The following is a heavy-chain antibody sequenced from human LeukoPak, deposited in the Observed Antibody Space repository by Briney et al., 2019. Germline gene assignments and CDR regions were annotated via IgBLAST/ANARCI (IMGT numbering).Heavy chain of an antibody. J-gene: IGHJ4*02. V-gene: IGHV3-30*03. CDR2: ISYDGSNK. CDR1: GFTFSSYG. Sequence: GGSLRLSCAASGFTFSSYGMHWVRQAPGKGLEWVAVISYDGSNKYYADSVKGRFTISRDNSKNTLYLQMNSLRAEATAVYYCATHSSGYYWGQGTLVTVSS. D-gene: IGHD6-19*01. CDR3: ATHSSGYY.